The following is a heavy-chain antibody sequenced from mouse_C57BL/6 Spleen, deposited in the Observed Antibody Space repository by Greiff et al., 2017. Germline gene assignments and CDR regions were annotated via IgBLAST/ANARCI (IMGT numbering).Heavy chain of an antibody. CDR1: GYAFSSSW. J-gene: IGHJ3*01. CDR2: IYPGDGDT. D-gene: IGHD3-3*01. CDR3: AIGGDSWFAY. Sequence: QVQLQQSGPELVKPGASVKISCKASGYAFSSSWMNWVKQRPGKGLEWIGRIYPGDGDTNYNGKFKGKATLTADKSSSTAYMQLSSLTSEDSAVXFCAIGGDSWFAYWGQGTLVTVSA. V-gene: IGHV1-82*01.